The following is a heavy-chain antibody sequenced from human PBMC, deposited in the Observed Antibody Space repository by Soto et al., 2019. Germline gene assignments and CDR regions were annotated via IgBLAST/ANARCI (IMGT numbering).Heavy chain of an antibody. Sequence: ASVKVSCKASGYTFTSYAMHWVRQAPGQRLEWMGWINAGNGNTEYSQKFQGRVTITRDTSATTAYMELSSLRSEDTAAYYCARGDYSYGFRYWGQGTLVTVSS. CDR2: INAGNGNT. D-gene: IGHD5-18*01. CDR3: ARGDYSYGFRY. V-gene: IGHV1-3*01. CDR1: GYTFTSYA. J-gene: IGHJ4*02.